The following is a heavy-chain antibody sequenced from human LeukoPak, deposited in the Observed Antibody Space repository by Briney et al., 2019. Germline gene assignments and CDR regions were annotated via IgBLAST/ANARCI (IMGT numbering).Heavy chain of an antibody. Sequence: SVKVSCKASGGTFSSYAISWVRQAPGQGLEWMGGVIPIFGTANYAPKFQGRVTITADKSTSTAYMELSSLRSEDTAVYYCARSKDYVWGSYRFPTDYWGQGTLVTVSS. V-gene: IGHV1-69*06. D-gene: IGHD3-16*02. J-gene: IGHJ4*02. CDR3: ARSKDYVWGSYRFPTDY. CDR1: GGTFSSYA. CDR2: VIPIFGTA.